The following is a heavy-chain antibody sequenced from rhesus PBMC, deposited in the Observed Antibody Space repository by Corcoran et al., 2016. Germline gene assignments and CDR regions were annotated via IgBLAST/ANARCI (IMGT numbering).Heavy chain of an antibody. V-gene: IGHV1-70*01. CDR3: AAGGSGAASLFDV. CDR2: IHPGYGST. J-gene: IGHJ5-1*01. D-gene: IGHD4-29*01. CDR1: GYIFTSYV. Sequence: QEQLVQSGAEVKKPGASVKVSCKASGYIFTSYVISWLRQARGQGFEWMGGIHPGYGSTSYSQKFQCRVTITADMSTSTAYIELSSLRSEDMAVYYCAAGGSGAASLFDVWGPGVLVTVSS.